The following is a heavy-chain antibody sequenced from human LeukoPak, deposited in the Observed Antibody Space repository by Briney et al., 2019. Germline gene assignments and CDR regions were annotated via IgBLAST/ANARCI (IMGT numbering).Heavy chain of an antibody. CDR3: ARQATIAVAEFDY. CDR1: GYTFTSYW. CDR2: IYPGDSDT. D-gene: IGHD6-19*01. V-gene: IGHV5-51*01. Sequence: GESLKISCKGSGYTFTSYWIGWVRQMPGKGLEWMGIIYPGDSDTRYSPSFQGQVTISADKSISTAYLQWSSLEASDTAMYYCARQATIAVAEFDYWGKGTLVTVSS. J-gene: IGHJ4*02.